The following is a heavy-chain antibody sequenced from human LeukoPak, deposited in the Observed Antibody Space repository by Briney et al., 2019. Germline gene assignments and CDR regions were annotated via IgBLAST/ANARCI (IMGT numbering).Heavy chain of an antibody. CDR1: GGSISSGDYY. D-gene: IGHD6-13*01. V-gene: IGHV4-30-4*01. Sequence: SETLSLTCTVSGGSISSGDYYWSWIRQPPGKGLEWIGYIYYSGSTYYNPSLKSRVTISVDRSKNQFSLKLSSVTAADTAVYYCARGRRGSSWNPWGQGTLVTVSS. CDR3: ARGRRGSSWNP. J-gene: IGHJ5*02. CDR2: IYYSGST.